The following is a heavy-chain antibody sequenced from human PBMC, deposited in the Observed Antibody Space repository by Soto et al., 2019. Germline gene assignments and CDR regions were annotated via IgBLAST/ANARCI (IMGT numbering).Heavy chain of an antibody. Sequence: SETLSLTCAVYGGSFSGYYWSWIRQPPGKGLEWIGEINHSGSTNYNPSLKSRVTISVDTSKNQFSLKLSSVTAADTAVFYCARHYSSGSRNWFDPWGQGTLVTVSS. CDR1: GGSFSGYY. CDR3: ARHYSSGSRNWFDP. V-gene: IGHV4-34*01. J-gene: IGHJ5*02. D-gene: IGHD6-19*01. CDR2: INHSGST.